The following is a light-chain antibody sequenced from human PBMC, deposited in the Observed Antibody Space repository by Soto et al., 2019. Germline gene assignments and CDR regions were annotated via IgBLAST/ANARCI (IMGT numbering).Light chain of an antibody. CDR2: AAS. Sequence: DIQMTQSPSSLSASVGDRVTITCRAGPTIRGYLHWYQQKPRKAPKLLIYAASSLQSGVPSRFSGSGSWTDFTLTISSLQPEDFATYYCQQSYITPYTFGQGTKLEIK. CDR1: PTIRGY. CDR3: QQSYITPYT. V-gene: IGKV1-39*01. J-gene: IGKJ2*01.